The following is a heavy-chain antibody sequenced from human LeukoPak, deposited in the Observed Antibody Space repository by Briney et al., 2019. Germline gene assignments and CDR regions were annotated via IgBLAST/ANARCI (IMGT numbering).Heavy chain of an antibody. CDR3: ARDKGILYIVVVPKYYYGMDV. V-gene: IGHV1-2*02. CDR2: INPNSGGT. CDR1: GYTFTGYY. D-gene: IGHD2-21*01. J-gene: IGHJ6*02. Sequence: ASVKVSCKASGYTFTGYYMHWVRQAPGQGLECMGWINPNSGGTNYAQKFQGRVTMTRDTPISTAYMELSRLRSDDTAVYYCARDKGILYIVVVPKYYYGMDVWGQGTTVTVSS.